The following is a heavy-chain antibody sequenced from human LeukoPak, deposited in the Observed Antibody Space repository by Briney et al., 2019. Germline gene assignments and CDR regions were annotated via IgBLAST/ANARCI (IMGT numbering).Heavy chain of an antibody. Sequence: SETLSLTCAVSGYSISRDYYWGWIRQPPGNGLEWIGSIYHSGSTYYNPSLESRVTISLDTSKNQFSLKLSSVTAADTAVYYCARQGEMPTIKPFDYWGQGTLVTVSS. V-gene: IGHV4-38-2*01. CDR1: GYSISRDYY. CDR2: IYHSGST. D-gene: IGHD5-24*01. J-gene: IGHJ4*02. CDR3: ARQGEMPTIKPFDY.